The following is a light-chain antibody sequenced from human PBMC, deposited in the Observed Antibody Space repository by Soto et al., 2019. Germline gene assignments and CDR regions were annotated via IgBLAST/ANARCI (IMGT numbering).Light chain of an antibody. CDR1: SSDVGNSDY. CDR3: CSYTSTSTYV. CDR2: EVS. J-gene: IGLJ1*01. V-gene: IGLV2-14*01. Sequence: QSVLTQPASVSGSPGQSITISCTGTSSDVGNSDYVSWYQHLPDKAPKLMIFEVSNRPSGVSSRFSGSKSGNTASLTISGLQTEDEADYYCCSYTSTSTYVFGTGTKLTVL.